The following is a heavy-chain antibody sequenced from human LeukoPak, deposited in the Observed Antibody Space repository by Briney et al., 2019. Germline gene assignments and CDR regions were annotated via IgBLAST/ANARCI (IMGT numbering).Heavy chain of an antibody. V-gene: IGHV4-38-2*02. Sequence: SETLSLTCTVSGYSISSGYYWGWIRQPPGKGLEWIGSIYHSGSPYYNPSLKSRVTISVDTSKNQFSLKLSSVTAADTAVYYCARTNLRRNWFDPWGEGTLVTVSS. CDR2: IYHSGSP. CDR3: ARTNLRRNWFDP. CDR1: GYSISSGYY. D-gene: IGHD4-17*01. J-gene: IGHJ5*02.